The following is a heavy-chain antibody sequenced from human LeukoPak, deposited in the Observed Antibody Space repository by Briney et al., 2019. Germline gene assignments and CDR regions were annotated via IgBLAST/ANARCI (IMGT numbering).Heavy chain of an antibody. CDR2: IRYDGSTE. J-gene: IGHJ4*02. Sequence: PGGSLRLSCAASGFVFSDYGMHWVRQAPGKGLEWVAFIRYDGSTEFYADSVKGRFTISRDNSRNTLFLQMNSLRTEDTAVYYCAKDGAMAAAGYYFDYWGQGTPVTVSS. V-gene: IGHV3-30*02. CDR1: GFVFSDYG. D-gene: IGHD6-13*01. CDR3: AKDGAMAAAGYYFDY.